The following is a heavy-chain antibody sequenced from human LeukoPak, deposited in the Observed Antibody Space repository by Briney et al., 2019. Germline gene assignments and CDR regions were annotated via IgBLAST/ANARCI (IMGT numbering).Heavy chain of an antibody. CDR2: IKSKVSGGTT. V-gene: IGHV3-15*01. D-gene: IGHD1-26*01. J-gene: IGHJ4*02. CDR1: GFTFTNAW. Sequence: GGSLRLSCAASGFTFTNAWMTWVRQAPGKGLEWVGQIKSKVSGGTTDYSANVKGRFTISRDDSQNTLYLQMNSLKTEDTAVYYCAKGAPGGSCFDYWGQGTLVTVSS. CDR3: AKGAPGGSCFDY.